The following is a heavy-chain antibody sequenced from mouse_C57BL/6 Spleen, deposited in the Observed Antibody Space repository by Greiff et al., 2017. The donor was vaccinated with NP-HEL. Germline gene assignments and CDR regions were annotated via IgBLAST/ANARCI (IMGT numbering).Heavy chain of an antibody. CDR3: ARDLPFDY. J-gene: IGHJ2*01. V-gene: IGHV3-6*01. D-gene: IGHD2-10*01. Sequence: EVQRVESGPGLVKPSQSLSLTCSVTGYSITSGYYWNWIRQFPGNKLEWMGYISYDGSNNYNPSLKNRISITRDTSKNQFFLKLNSVTTEDTATYYCARDLPFDYWGQGTTLTVSS. CDR1: GYSITSGYY. CDR2: ISYDGSN.